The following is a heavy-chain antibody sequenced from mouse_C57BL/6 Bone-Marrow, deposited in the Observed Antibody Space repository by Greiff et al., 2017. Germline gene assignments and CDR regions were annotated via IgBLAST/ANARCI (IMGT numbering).Heavy chain of an antibody. J-gene: IGHJ2*01. D-gene: IGHD1-2*01. CDR2: ISDGGSYT. Sequence: EVKLVESGGGLVKPGGSLKLSCAASGFTFSSYAMSWVRQTPEKRLEWVATISDGGSYTYYPDNVKGRFTISRDNAKNDLYLQRSHLKSEDTAMYYCARGPTAVYFDYWGQGTTLTVSS. V-gene: IGHV5-4*03. CDR3: ARGPTAVYFDY. CDR1: GFTFSSYA.